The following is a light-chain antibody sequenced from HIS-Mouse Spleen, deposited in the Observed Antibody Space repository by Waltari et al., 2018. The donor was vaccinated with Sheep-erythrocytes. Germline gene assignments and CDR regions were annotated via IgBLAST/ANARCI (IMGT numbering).Light chain of an antibody. J-gene: IGLJ1*01. CDR1: SSDVGGYNY. V-gene: IGLV2-11*01. CDR2: DVS. CDR3: CSYAGSYNHV. Sequence: QSALTQPRPVSGSPGQSVTISCTGTSSDVGGYNYVSWYPQHPGKAPQLMIYDVSKRPSGVPDRVSGSKSGNTASLTISGLQAEDEADYCCCSYAGSYNHVFATGTKVTVL.